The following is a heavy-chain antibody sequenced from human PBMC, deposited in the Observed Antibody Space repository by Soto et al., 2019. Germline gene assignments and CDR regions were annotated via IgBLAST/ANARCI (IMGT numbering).Heavy chain of an antibody. CDR3: ARSIVEAGNRWLDP. V-gene: IGHV2-70*04. J-gene: IGHJ5*02. D-gene: IGHD6-13*01. Sequence: SCPTLVNPTQTLTLTCTFSGFSLSTSGMRVSWIRQPPGKALEWLARIDWDDDKLYSTSLKTRLTISKDTSKNQVVLTMTNMDPVDTATYYCARSIVEAGNRWLDPWGQGTLVTVSS. CDR1: GFSLSTSGMR. CDR2: IDWDDDK.